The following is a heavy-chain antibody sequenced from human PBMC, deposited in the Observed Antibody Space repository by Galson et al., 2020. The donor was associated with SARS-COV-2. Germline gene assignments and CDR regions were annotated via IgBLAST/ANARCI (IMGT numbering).Heavy chain of an antibody. CDR2: ISHRGGT. CDR1: GTSISSGSYS. Sequence: SETLSLTCAVSGTSISSGSYSWHWIRQPPGKGLEWIGYISHRGGTYYNPSLKSRVTISGDRSKNQFSLRLSSVTAADTAVYYCARLHYGEYAPEAFDIWGPGTRVTVAS. V-gene: IGHV4-30-2*01. J-gene: IGHJ3*02. CDR3: ARLHYGEYAPEAFDI. D-gene: IGHD4-17*01.